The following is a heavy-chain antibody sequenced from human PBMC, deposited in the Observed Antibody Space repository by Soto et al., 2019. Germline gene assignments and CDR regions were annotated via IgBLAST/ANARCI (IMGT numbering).Heavy chain of an antibody. CDR1: GGSISSYY. J-gene: IGHJ4*02. CDR3: ARAYHDSSGWRVFDY. Sequence: PSETLSLTCTVSGGSISSYYWSWIRQPPGKGLEWIDYIYYSGSTNYNPSLKSRVTISVDTSKNQFSLKLSSVTAADTAVYYCARAYHDSSGWRVFDYWGQGTLVTVSS. D-gene: IGHD3-22*01. CDR2: IYYSGST. V-gene: IGHV4-59*01.